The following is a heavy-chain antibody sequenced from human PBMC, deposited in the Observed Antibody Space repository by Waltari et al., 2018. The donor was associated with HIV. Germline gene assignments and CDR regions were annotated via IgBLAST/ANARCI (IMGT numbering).Heavy chain of an antibody. CDR2: ISCDGSNK. D-gene: IGHD3-22*01. J-gene: IGHJ4*02. V-gene: IGHV3-30-3*01. Sequence: QVQLVESGGGVVQPGRSLRLSCAASGFTFNPYAMHWVRQAPGKGLGWGAVISCDGSNKHYADSVKGRCTISRDNSRNSLYLQMSSLRAEDTAVYYCGGEGDYYDSSPFDYWGQGTLVTVSS. CDR3: GGEGDYYDSSPFDY. CDR1: GFTFNPYA.